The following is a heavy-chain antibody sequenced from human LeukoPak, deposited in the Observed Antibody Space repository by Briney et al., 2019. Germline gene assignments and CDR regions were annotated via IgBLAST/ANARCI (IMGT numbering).Heavy chain of an antibody. D-gene: IGHD2-15*01. V-gene: IGHV4-4*07. Sequence: SETLSLTCTVSGGPISSYYWSWIRQPAGKGREWIGRIYTSGSTNYNPSLKSRVTMSVDTSQNQYSLKLSAVAAADTAVYYCARGSPDAFDIWGQGTMVTVSS. CDR2: IYTSGST. CDR1: GGPISSYY. J-gene: IGHJ3*02. CDR3: ARGSPDAFDI.